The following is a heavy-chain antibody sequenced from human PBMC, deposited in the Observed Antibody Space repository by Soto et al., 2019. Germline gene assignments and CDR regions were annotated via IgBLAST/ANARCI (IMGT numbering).Heavy chain of an antibody. CDR3: ARVWEAPSWQIFGVGIRFDY. J-gene: IGHJ4*02. Sequence: ASVKVCCKASGYTFTSYGICWVRQAPGQGLEWMGWISAYNGNTNYAQKLQGRVTMTTDTSTSTAYMELRSLRSDDTAVYYCARVWEAPSWQIFGVGIRFDYRAQRTLVTVSS. CDR2: ISAYNGNT. V-gene: IGHV1-18*01. D-gene: IGHD3-3*01. CDR1: GYTFTSYG.